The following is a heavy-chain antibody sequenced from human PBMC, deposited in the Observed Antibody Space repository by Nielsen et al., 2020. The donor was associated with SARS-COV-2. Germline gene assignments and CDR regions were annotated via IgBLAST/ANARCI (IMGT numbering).Heavy chain of an antibody. V-gene: IGHV3-23*01. Sequence: GESLKISCAASGFTFSSYAMSWVRQAPGKGLEWVSAISGSGGSTYYADSVKGRFTISRDNSKNTLYLQMSSLRAEDTAVYYCAKSPNGLAAVWGQGTLVTVSS. CDR1: GFTFSSYA. J-gene: IGHJ4*02. D-gene: IGHD6-13*01. CDR3: AKSPNGLAAV. CDR2: ISGSGGST.